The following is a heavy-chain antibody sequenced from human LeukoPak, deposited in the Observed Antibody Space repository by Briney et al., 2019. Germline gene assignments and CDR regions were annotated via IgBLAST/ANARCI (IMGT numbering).Heavy chain of an antibody. Sequence: SETLSLTCAVYGGSFSGYYWSWIRQPPGKGLEWIGYIYYSGSTNYNPSLKSRVTISVDTSKNQFSLKLSSVTAADTAVYYCARGGNDILTGYPSAEYFQHWGQGTLVTVSS. CDR2: IYYSGST. V-gene: IGHV4-59*01. D-gene: IGHD3-9*01. CDR3: ARGGNDILTGYPSAEYFQH. CDR1: GGSFSGYY. J-gene: IGHJ1*01.